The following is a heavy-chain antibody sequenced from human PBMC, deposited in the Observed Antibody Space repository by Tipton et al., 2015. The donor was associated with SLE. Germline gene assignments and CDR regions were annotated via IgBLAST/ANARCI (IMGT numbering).Heavy chain of an antibody. Sequence: TLSLTCTVSGGSISSSSYYWGWIRPPPGKGLEWIGYIYYSGSTNYNPSLKSRVTISVDTSKNQFSLKLSSVTAADTAVYYCARVTGTGGFDPWGQGTLVTVSS. CDR2: IYYSGST. CDR3: ARVTGTGGFDP. D-gene: IGHD3/OR15-3a*01. J-gene: IGHJ5*02. CDR1: GGSISSSSYY. V-gene: IGHV4-61*05.